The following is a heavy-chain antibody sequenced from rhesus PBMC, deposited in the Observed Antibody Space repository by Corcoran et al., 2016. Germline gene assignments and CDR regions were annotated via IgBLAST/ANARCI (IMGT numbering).Heavy chain of an antibody. D-gene: IGHD6-31*01. J-gene: IGHJ4*01. CDR2: INGNSGST. CDR3: AREAAAGGY. Sequence: QVQLQEPGPGLVKPSETLALTCAVPGGSFTSYWWSWIRQPPGKGLEWIGEINGNSGSTNYNPSLKSRVTLSKDASKNQFSLKLSSVTAADTAVYYCAREAAAGGYWGQGVLVTVSS. V-gene: IGHV4-80*01. CDR1: GGSFTSYW.